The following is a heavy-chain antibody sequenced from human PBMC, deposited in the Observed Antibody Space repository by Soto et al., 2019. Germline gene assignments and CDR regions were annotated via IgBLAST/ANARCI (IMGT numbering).Heavy chain of an antibody. CDR2: LIPIFGTA. J-gene: IGHJ6*02. CDR3: ARPYYGSGSYSHYYYYGMDV. D-gene: IGHD3-10*01. V-gene: IGHV1-69*01. CDR1: GGTFSSYA. Sequence: QVQLVQSGAEVKKPGSSVKVSCKASGGTFSSYAISWVRQAPGQGLEWMGGLIPIFGTANYAQKFQGRVRITADESTSTAYMELSSLRSEDTAVYYCARPYYGSGSYSHYYYYGMDVWGQGTTVTVSS.